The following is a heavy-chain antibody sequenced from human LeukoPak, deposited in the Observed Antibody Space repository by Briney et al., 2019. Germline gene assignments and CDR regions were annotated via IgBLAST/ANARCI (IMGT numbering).Heavy chain of an antibody. J-gene: IGHJ4*02. D-gene: IGHD6-13*01. V-gene: IGHV4-59*12. Sequence: SETLSLTCTVSGGSISSSYWSWIRQPPGKGLEWIGYIYYSGSTNYNPSLKSRVTMSVDTSKNQFSLNLNSVTAADTAVYYCARDVVAAAGSWDYWGQGTLVTVSS. CDR3: ARDVVAAAGSWDY. CDR1: GGSISSSY. CDR2: IYYSGST.